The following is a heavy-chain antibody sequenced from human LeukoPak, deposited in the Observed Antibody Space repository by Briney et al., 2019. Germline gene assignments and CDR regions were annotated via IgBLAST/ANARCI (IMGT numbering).Heavy chain of an antibody. J-gene: IGHJ5*02. V-gene: IGHV3-48*02. CDR2: ISSSSSTI. Sequence: GGSLRLSCAASGFTFSSYSMNWVRQAPGKGLEWVSYISSSSSTIYYADSVKGRFTISRDNAKNSLYLQMNSLRDEDTAVYYCAKAYESGIRVAFDPWGQGTLVTVSS. CDR3: AKAYESGIRVAFDP. D-gene: IGHD1-26*01. CDR1: GFTFSSYS.